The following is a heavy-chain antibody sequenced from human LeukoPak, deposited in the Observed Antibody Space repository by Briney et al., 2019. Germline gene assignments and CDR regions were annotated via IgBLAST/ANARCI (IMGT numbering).Heavy chain of an antibody. J-gene: IGHJ4*02. Sequence: GGSLRLSCAASGFTFSSYAMTWVRQAPGKGLEWVSAIGSGGSTYYADSVKGRFTISRDNSKNTLYLQLNSLSVEDTAVYYCATRGYCSSTSCNHFFDYWGQGNLVTVSS. CDR3: ATRGYCSSTSCNHFFDY. D-gene: IGHD2-2*01. CDR2: IGSGGST. CDR1: GFTFSSYA. V-gene: IGHV3-23*01.